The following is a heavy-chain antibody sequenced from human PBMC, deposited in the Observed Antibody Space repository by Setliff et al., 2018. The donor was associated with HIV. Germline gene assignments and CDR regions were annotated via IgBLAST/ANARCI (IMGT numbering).Heavy chain of an antibody. J-gene: IGHJ6*02. CDR1: GYTFTTEG. V-gene: IGHV1-18*01. CDR3: ARDVEHMMDV. Sequence: ASVKVSCKPSGYTFTTEGLSWVRQAPGQGLEWMGWISTYSDETSYSQNFQGRVTMTTDSSTSTAYMELRSLRSDDTAVYFCARDVEHMMDVWGQGTTVTVSS. CDR2: ISTYSDET.